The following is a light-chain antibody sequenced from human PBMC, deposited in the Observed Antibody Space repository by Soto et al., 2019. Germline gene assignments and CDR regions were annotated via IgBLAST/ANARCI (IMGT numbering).Light chain of an antibody. CDR3: QQRKKWPPIT. V-gene: IGKV3-11*01. J-gene: IGKJ5*01. CDR2: DAT. CDR1: QTIYNF. Sequence: EIVLTQSPVIVSLSPGERATLSCRASQTIYNFLAWYQLKPGKAPRLLIYDATKMASGIPVRFTGIGSGTDFILTISNIEAEDVAIYYCQQRKKWPPITFGQGTRLDI.